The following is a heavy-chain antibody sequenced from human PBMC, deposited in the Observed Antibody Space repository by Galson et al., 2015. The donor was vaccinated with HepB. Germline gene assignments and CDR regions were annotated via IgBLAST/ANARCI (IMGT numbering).Heavy chain of an antibody. D-gene: IGHD6-19*01. J-gene: IGHJ4*02. CDR1: GFSVSDYS. CDR2: ISSDSSTI. CDR3: ARVGSSDWYLPPDY. Sequence: SLRLSCAASGFSVSDYSMNWVRQAPGKGLEWVSYISSDSSTIYYADSVKGRFTISRDNAKNSLYLQMNSLRAEDTAVYYCARVGSSDWYLPPDYWGQGTLVTVSS. V-gene: IGHV3-48*01.